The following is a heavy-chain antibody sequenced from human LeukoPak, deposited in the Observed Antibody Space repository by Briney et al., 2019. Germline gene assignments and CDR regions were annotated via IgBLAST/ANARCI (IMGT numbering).Heavy chain of an antibody. CDR2: IYYSGST. Sequence: SQTLSLTCTVSGGSISSGGYYWSWIRQHPGKGLERIGYIYYSGSTYYNPSLKSRVTISVDTSKNQFSLKLSSVTAADTAVYYCARDPYYDSSSFGGMDVWGQGTTVTVSS. D-gene: IGHD3-22*01. CDR1: GGSISSGGYY. V-gene: IGHV4-31*03. J-gene: IGHJ6*02. CDR3: ARDPYYDSSSFGGMDV.